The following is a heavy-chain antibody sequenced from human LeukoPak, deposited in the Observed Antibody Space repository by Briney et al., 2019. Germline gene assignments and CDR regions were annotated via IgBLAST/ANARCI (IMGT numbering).Heavy chain of an antibody. Sequence: GASVKVSCKASGYTFTSYDINWVRQAPGQGLEWMGWINPNSGVTSFAQRFQNRVTLTTDTSISATYMDLSGLRSDDTAVYYCARGGAVTAYYGWDFFRFDYWGQGTLVTVSS. CDR1: GYTFTSYD. CDR3: ARGGAVTAYYGWDFFRFDY. D-gene: IGHD4-17*01. J-gene: IGHJ4*02. CDR2: INPNSGVT. V-gene: IGHV1-2*02.